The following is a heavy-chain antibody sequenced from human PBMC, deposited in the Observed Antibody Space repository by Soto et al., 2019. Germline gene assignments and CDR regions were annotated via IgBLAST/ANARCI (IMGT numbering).Heavy chain of an antibody. D-gene: IGHD2-2*01. CDR2: INHSGST. J-gene: IGHJ4*02. Sequence: QVQLQQWGAGLLKPSETLSLTCAVYGGSFSGYYWSWIRQPPGKGLEWIGEINHSGSTNYNPSLKDRVTISVDTSKNQFSLKLSSVTAAGTAVYYCASSAIVVVPAATAGRFDYWGQGTLVTVSS. CDR3: ASSAIVVVPAATAGRFDY. CDR1: GGSFSGYY. V-gene: IGHV4-34*01.